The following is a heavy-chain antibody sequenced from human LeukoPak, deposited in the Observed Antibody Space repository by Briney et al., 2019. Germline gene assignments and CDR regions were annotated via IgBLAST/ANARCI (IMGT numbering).Heavy chain of an antibody. D-gene: IGHD3-3*01. CDR1: GGSISSYY. CDR2: IYTSGST. CDR3: AREVNLRFLEWLIGY. Sequence: SETLSLTCTVSGGSISSYYWSWIRQPAGKGLEWIVRIYTSGSTNYNPSLKSRVTMSVDTSKNQFSLKLSSVTAADTAVYYCAREVNLRFLEWLIGYWGQGTLVTVSS. V-gene: IGHV4-4*07. J-gene: IGHJ4*02.